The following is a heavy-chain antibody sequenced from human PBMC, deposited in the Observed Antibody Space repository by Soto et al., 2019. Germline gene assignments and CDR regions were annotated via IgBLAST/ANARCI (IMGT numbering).Heavy chain of an antibody. D-gene: IGHD6-13*01. J-gene: IGHJ4*02. CDR1: GFTLSNYW. CDR3: ARDGLTAASDI. V-gene: IGHV3-74*01. CDR2: INRDGSSL. Sequence: PGGSLRLSCAASGFTLSNYWMHWVRQAPGKGLVWVSRINRDGSSLSHADSVKGRFTISRDNAKNMLYLQMNSLRAEDTGLYYCARDGLTAASDIWGQGTLVTVSS.